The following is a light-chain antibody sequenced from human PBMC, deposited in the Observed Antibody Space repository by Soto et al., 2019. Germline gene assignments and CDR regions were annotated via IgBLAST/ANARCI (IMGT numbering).Light chain of an antibody. J-gene: IGLJ1*01. CDR1: SSDVGGYNY. CDR2: EVS. CDR3: SSYAGSNWSV. V-gene: IGLV2-8*01. Sequence: QSALTQPPSASGSPGQSVTISCTGTSSDVGGYNYVSWYQQHPGKAPKLMIYEVSKRPSGVHDRFSGSKSGNTASLTVSGLQAEDEADYYCSSYAGSNWSVFGTGTKLTVL.